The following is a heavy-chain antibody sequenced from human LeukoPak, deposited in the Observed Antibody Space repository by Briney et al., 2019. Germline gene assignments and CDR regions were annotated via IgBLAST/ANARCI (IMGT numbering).Heavy chain of an antibody. V-gene: IGHV4-4*09. Sequence: SETLSLTCTVSGGSISSYYWSWIRQPPGKGLEWIGYIYTSGSNNYNPSLKSRVTISVDTSKNQFSLKLSSVTAADTAVYYCARHLAATGYAHFDYWGQGTLVTVSS. J-gene: IGHJ4*02. D-gene: IGHD2-15*01. CDR1: GGSISSYY. CDR2: IYTSGSN. CDR3: ARHLAATGYAHFDY.